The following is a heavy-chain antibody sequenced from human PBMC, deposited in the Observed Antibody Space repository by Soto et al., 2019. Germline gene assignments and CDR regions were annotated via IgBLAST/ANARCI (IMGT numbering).Heavy chain of an antibody. CDR3: ARDNILTGYYYYYMDV. CDR2: INPSGGST. J-gene: IGHJ6*03. CDR1: GYTFTSYY. Sequence: ASVKVSCKASGYTFTSYYMHWVRQAPGQGLEWMGIINPSGGSTSYAQKFQGRVTMTRDTSTSTVYMELSSLRSEDTAVYYCARDNILTGYYYYYMDVWGKGTTVTVSS. V-gene: IGHV1-46*03.